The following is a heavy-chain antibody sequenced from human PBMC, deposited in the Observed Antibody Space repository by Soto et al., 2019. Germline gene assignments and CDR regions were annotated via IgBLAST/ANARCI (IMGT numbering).Heavy chain of an antibody. V-gene: IGHV1-46*01. J-gene: IGHJ3*02. Sequence: QVQLVQSGAEVKKPGASVKVSCKASGYTFTSYYMHWVRQAPGQGLEWMGIINPSGGSTSYAQKFQGRVNMTRDTSTSTVYMELSSLRSEDTAVYYCARDGRDYYDSSGYYAFDIWGQGTMVTVSS. CDR2: INPSGGST. CDR3: ARDGRDYYDSSGYYAFDI. CDR1: GYTFTSYY. D-gene: IGHD3-22*01.